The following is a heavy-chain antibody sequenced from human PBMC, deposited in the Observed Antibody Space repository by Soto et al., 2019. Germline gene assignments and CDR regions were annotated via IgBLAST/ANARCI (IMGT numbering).Heavy chain of an antibody. D-gene: IGHD2-8*01. CDR1: GFTVSSNY. CDR2: LYSGGST. Sequence: EVQVVETGGGLIQPGGSLRLSCAASGFTVSSNYMSWVRQAPGKGLEWVSVLYSGGSTYYAESVKGRFTISRDNSRNTLFLQMNSLRAEDTAVYYCAKATHAKRVSDYWGQGTLVTVSS. CDR3: AKATHAKRVSDY. J-gene: IGHJ4*02. V-gene: IGHV3-53*02.